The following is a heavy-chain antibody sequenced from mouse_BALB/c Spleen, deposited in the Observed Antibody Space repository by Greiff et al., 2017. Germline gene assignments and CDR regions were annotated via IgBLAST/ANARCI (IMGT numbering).Heavy chain of an antibody. CDR1: GFTFSSYG. CDR3: AREDYRYDWFAY. Sequence: EVQLVESGGGLVQPGGSLKLSCAASGFTFSSYGMSWVRQTPDKRLELVATINSNGGSTYYPDSVKGRFTISRDNAKNTLYLQMSSLKSEDTAMYYCAREDYRYDWFAYWGQGTTLTVSS. V-gene: IGHV5-6-3*01. J-gene: IGHJ2*01. CDR2: INSNGGST. D-gene: IGHD2-14*01.